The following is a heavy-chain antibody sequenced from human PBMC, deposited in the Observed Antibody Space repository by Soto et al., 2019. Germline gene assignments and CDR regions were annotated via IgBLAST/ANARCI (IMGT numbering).Heavy chain of an antibody. CDR3: ARANVYFGLPLDY. V-gene: IGHV1-18*01. Sequence: QVQLVQSGAEVKKPGASVKVSCKASGYTFTSYGISWVRQAPGQGLEWMGWINAYNGNTNYAQDFQGRVTMTTDTSTSTAFMELRSLSSDDTAVYDCARANVYFGLPLDYWGQGTLVTVSS. J-gene: IGHJ4*02. CDR2: INAYNGNT. D-gene: IGHD3-10*01. CDR1: GYTFTSYG.